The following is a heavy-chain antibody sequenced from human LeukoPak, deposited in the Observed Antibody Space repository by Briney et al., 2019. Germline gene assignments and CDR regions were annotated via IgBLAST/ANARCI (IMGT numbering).Heavy chain of an antibody. CDR1: GYTFTSYD. Sequence: ASVRVSCKASGYTFTSYDINWVRQATGQGLEWLGWVNPNSGNTGYAQKFQGRVTITRNTSISTAYMELSSLRSEDTAVYYCARAGLIYYMDVWGKGTTVTVSS. V-gene: IGHV1-8*03. D-gene: IGHD2-8*01. CDR2: VNPNSGNT. J-gene: IGHJ6*03. CDR3: ARAGLIYYMDV.